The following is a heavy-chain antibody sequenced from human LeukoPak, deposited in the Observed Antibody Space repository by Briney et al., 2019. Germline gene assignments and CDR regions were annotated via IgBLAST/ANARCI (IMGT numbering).Heavy chain of an antibody. CDR1: GFTFSSYA. CDR3: AKAPSYGSGSYYTT. CDR2: ISGSGGST. Sequence: PGGSLRLSCAASGFTFSSYAMGWVRQAPGKGLEWVSAISGSGGSTYYADSVKGRFTISRDNSKNTLYLQMNSLRAEDTAVYYCAKAPSYGSGSYYTTWGQGTLVTVSS. V-gene: IGHV3-23*01. J-gene: IGHJ5*02. D-gene: IGHD3-10*01.